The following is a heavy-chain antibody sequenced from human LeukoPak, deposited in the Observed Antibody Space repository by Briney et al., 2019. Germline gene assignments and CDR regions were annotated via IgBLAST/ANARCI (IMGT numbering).Heavy chain of an antibody. Sequence: GGSLRLCCAASGFTFSSYAMRWVRQAPGKGLEWVSAISGSGGSTYYADSVKGRFTISRDNSKNTLYLQMNSLRAEDTAVYYCAKGLGVWFGELLDWFDPWGQGTLVTVSS. J-gene: IGHJ5*02. CDR1: GFTFSSYA. V-gene: IGHV3-23*01. CDR2: ISGSGGST. D-gene: IGHD3-10*01. CDR3: AKGLGVWFGELLDWFDP.